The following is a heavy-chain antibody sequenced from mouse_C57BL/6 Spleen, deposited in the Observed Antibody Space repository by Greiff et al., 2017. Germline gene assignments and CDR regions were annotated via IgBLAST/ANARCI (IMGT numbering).Heavy chain of an antibody. V-gene: IGHV1-64*01. J-gene: IGHJ2*01. D-gene: IGHD1-1*01. CDR1: GYTFTSYW. CDR3: SRGSYGGGYGY. Sequence: VQLQQSGAELVKPGASVKLSCKASGYTFTSYWMHWVKQRPGQGLEWIGMIHPNSGSTNYNEKFKSKATLTVDKSSSTAYMQLSSLTSEDSAVYYCSRGSYGGGYGYWGQGTTLTVSS. CDR2: IHPNSGST.